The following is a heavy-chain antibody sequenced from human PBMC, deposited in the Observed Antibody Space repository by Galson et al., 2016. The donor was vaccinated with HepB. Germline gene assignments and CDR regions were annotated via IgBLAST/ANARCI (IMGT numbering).Heavy chain of an antibody. D-gene: IGHD6-13*01. J-gene: IGHJ6*02. Sequence: SLRLSCATSGFNFGVYAMHWVRQAPGKGLELVSTITGSGTGIYYLDSVKGRFNISRDSSRSTVSLQMNSLRGEDAAVYDCAKGIHIRAAGAFCLGVWGLVTTVTVAS. CDR2: ITGSGTGI. CDR1: GFNFGVYA. V-gene: IGHV3-23*01. CDR3: AKGIHIRAAGAFCLGV.